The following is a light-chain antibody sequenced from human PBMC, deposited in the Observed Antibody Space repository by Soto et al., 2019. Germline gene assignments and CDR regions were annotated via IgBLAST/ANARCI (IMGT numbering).Light chain of an antibody. J-gene: IGKJ1*01. CDR1: QSVSSNY. Sequence: EIVLTQSPGTLSLSPGERAILSCRASQSVSSNYLAWYQQKPGQAPRLLIYGASSRATGIPDRFSGSGSGTDFTLTISRLEPEDFAVYHCQQYENSPWTFGPGTKVEIK. V-gene: IGKV3-20*01. CDR3: QQYENSPWT. CDR2: GAS.